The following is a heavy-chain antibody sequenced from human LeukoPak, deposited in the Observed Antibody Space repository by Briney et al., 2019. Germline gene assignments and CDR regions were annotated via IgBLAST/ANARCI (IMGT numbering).Heavy chain of an antibody. V-gene: IGHV3-23*01. CDR3: AKGSARRWFWYFDY. CDR1: GFTFSSYA. CDR2: ISGSGGST. J-gene: IGHJ4*02. D-gene: IGHD4-23*01. Sequence: GSLRLSCAASGFTFSSYAMSWVRQAPGKGLEWVSAISGSGGSTYYADSVKGRFTISRDNSKNTLYLQMNSPRAEDTAVYYCAKGSARRWFWYFDYWGQGTLVTVSS.